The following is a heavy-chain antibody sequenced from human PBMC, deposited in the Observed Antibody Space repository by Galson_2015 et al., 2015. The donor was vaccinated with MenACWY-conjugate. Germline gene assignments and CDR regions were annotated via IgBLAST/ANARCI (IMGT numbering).Heavy chain of an antibody. J-gene: IGHJ6*03. CDR1: GGTFSSYA. V-gene: IGHV1-69*13. CDR3: ARGQNYYYDSSGYSYMDV. CDR2: IIPIFGTA. Sequence: SVKVSCKASGGTFSSYAISWVRQAPGQGLEWMGGIIPIFGTANYAQKFQGRVTNTADESTSTAYMELSSLRSEDTAVYYCARGQNYYYDSSGYSYMDVWGKGTTVTVSS. D-gene: IGHD3-22*01.